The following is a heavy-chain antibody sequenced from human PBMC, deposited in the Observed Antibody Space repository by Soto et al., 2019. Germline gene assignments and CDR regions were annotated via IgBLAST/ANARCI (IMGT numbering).Heavy chain of an antibody. J-gene: IGHJ6*02. D-gene: IGHD1-26*01. V-gene: IGHV4-39*01. CDR1: GGSISSSSYY. CDR3: AGLRYGREPGIGGFYYYYGMDV. CDR2: IYYSGST. Sequence: SETLSLTCTVSGGSISSSSYYWGWIRQPPGKGLEWIGSIYYSGSTYYNPSLKSRVTISVDTSKNQFSLKLSSVTAADTAVYYCAGLRYGREPGIGGFYYYYGMDVWGQGTTVTVSS.